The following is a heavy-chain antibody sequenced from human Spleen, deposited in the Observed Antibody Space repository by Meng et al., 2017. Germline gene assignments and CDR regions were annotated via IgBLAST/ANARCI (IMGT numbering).Heavy chain of an antibody. J-gene: IGHJ4*02. CDR1: GDSISSDYF. V-gene: IGHV4-4*02. D-gene: IGHD6-19*01. CDR3: ARGSFTSGWGI. CDR2: IYHSGST. Sequence: QVQLQESGPGLVKPSQTLSLTCTVSGDSISSDYFWSWIRQPPGKGLEWIGEIYHSGSTNYNPSLKSRVTISLDRSKTQFSLTVNSVTAADTAVYYCARGSFTSGWGIWGQGTLVTVSS.